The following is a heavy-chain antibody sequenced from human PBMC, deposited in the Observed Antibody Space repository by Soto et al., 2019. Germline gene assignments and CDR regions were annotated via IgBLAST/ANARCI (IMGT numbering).Heavy chain of an antibody. V-gene: IGHV1-69*13. D-gene: IGHD3-22*01. CDR1: GGTFGSYA. Sequence: SVKVSCKASGGTFGSYAISWVRQAPGQGLEWMGGIIPIFGTANYAQKFQGRVTITADESTSTAYMELSSLRSEDTAVYYCAGMYYYDSRGPPIPGYWGQGTLVTVSS. CDR2: IIPIFGTA. J-gene: IGHJ4*02. CDR3: AGMYYYDSRGPPIPGY.